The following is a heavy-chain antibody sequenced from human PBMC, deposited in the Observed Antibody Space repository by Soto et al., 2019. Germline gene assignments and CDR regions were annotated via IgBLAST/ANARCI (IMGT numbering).Heavy chain of an antibody. CDR2: ISFDGQTT. CDR1: GLTVSGKKY. Sequence: DVQLVESGGGLIQPGESLRLSCAAFGLTVSGKKYVAWVRQAPGKGLEWISDISFDGQTTFYADSVKGRFTVSRDNSKKTLYLQMNSLRGEDTAIYYCATIEPNPEWGQGTLVTVSS. D-gene: IGHD2-8*01. CDR3: ATIEPNPE. J-gene: IGHJ4*02. V-gene: IGHV3-53*01.